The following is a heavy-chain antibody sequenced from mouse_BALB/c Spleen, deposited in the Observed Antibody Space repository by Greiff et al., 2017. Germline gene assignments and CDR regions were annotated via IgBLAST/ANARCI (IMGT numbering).Heavy chain of an antibody. J-gene: IGHJ2*01. Sequence: DVKLVESGGGLVQPGGSRKLSCAASGFTFSSFGMHWVRQAPEKGLEWVAYISSGSSTIYYADTVKGRFTISRDNPKNTLFLQMTSLRSEDTAMYYYARSYEYFDYWGQGTTLTVSS. D-gene: IGHD2-10*02. V-gene: IGHV5-17*02. CDR2: ISSGSSTI. CDR3: ARSYEYFDY. CDR1: GFTFSSFG.